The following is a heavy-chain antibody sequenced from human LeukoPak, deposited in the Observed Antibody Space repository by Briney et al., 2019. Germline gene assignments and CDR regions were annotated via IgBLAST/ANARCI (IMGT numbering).Heavy chain of an antibody. CDR1: GDSISRYY. D-gene: IGHD4-17*01. CDR3: ARETAYGAFDY. V-gene: IGHV4-4*07. Sequence: PSETLSLTCTVSGDSISRYYWSWIRQPAGKGLEWIGRIYTSGSTNYNPSLKSRVTISVDTSKNQFSLKLSSVTAADTAVYYCARETAYGAFDYWGQGTLVTVSS. J-gene: IGHJ4*02. CDR2: IYTSGST.